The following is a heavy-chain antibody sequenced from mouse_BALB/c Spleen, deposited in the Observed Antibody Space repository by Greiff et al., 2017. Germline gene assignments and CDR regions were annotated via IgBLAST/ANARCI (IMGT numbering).Heavy chain of an antibody. CDR3: ASPDGFAY. CDR2: INPSTGYT. J-gene: IGHJ3*01. CDR1: GYTFTSYW. Sequence: QVQLQQSGAELAKPGASVKMSCKASGYTFTSYWMHWVKQRPGQGLEWIGYINPSTGYTEYNQKFKDKATLTADKSSSTAYMQLSSLTSEDSAVYYCASPDGFAYWGQGTLVTVSA. V-gene: IGHV1-7*01.